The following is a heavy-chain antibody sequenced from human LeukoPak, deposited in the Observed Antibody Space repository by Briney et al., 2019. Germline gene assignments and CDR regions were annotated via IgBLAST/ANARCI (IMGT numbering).Heavy chain of an antibody. CDR3: ARGTAPSADY. CDR2: ISSSSSYT. D-gene: IGHD2-21*02. V-gene: IGHV3-11*05. CDR1: GFTLIDYY. J-gene: IGHJ4*02. Sequence: GGSLRLSCAASGFTLIDYYGSWIRQAPGKGLEWVAYISSSSSYTNYADSVKGRFTISRDNAKNSVHLQMNSLRAEDTAVYYCARGTAPSADYWGQGTLVTVSS.